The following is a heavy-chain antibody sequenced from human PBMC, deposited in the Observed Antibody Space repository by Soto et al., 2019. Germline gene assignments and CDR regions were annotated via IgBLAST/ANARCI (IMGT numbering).Heavy chain of an antibody. CDR1: GVTFSSYG. CDR2: ISYDGSNK. V-gene: IGHV3-30*18. Sequence: GGSLRLSCAASGVTFSSYGMHWVRQAPGKGLEWVALISYDGSNKYYADSVKGRFTISRDNSKNTLYLQMNSLRTEDTAVYYCAKCLTVTTRVGYYSMDVWGQGTTVTVSS. J-gene: IGHJ6*02. CDR3: AKCLTVTTRVGYYSMDV. D-gene: IGHD4-17*01.